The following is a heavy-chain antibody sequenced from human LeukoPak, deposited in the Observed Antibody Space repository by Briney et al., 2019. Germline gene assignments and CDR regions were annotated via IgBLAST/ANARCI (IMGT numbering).Heavy chain of an antibody. J-gene: IGHJ4*02. D-gene: IGHD6-6*01. CDR2: IFHRGNP. V-gene: IGHV4-34*12. Sequence: SETLSLTCAVHGGSFSDYYWSWVRQPPGKGLEWIGEIFHRGNPNYNPSLKSRVTISVDTSENQFSLNLSSVAATDSAVYFCTGSSRSTRYYFDYWGQGILVTVSS. CDR3: TGSSRSTRYYFDY. CDR1: GGSFSDYY.